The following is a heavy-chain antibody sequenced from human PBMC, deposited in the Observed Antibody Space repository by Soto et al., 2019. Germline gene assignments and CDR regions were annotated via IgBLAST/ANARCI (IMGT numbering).Heavy chain of an antibody. CDR3: ARDLDYDSSGYYFGGLDY. V-gene: IGHV1-69*01. CDR1: GGTFSSYA. CDR2: IIPIFGTA. Sequence: QVQLVQSGAEVKKPGSSVKVSCKASGGTFSSYAISWVRQAPGQGLEWMGGIIPIFGTANYAQKFQGRVTITADESTRTAYMELSSLRSEDTAVYYCARDLDYDSSGYYFGGLDYWGQGTLVTVSS. J-gene: IGHJ4*02. D-gene: IGHD3-22*01.